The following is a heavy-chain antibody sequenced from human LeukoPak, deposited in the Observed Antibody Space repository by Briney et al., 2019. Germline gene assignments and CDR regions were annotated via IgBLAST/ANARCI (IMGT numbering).Heavy chain of an antibody. CDR3: ARHISKNPVPDAFDI. CDR1: GASISTSSSY. J-gene: IGHJ3*02. Sequence: SETLSLTCTVSGASISTSSSYWGWIRQPPGKGLEWIGSIYYTGSTYNNSPLRSRVTLSVETSKNQFSLKLTSVTAADTSVYYCARHISKNPVPDAFDIWGQGTTVTVSS. V-gene: IGHV4-39*01. CDR2: IYYTGST. D-gene: IGHD1-14*01.